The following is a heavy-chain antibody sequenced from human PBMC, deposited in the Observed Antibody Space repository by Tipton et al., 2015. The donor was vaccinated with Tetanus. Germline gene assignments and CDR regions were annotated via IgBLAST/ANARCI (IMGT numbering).Heavy chain of an antibody. CDR2: IRDKAHTYAT. CDR3: AKAPSLGDAFDI. V-gene: IGHV3-73*01. CDR1: GFIFSGSS. D-gene: IGHD3-16*02. J-gene: IGHJ3*02. Sequence: SLRLSCAASGFIFSGSSIHWVRQASGKGLEWVGRIRDKAHTYATAYAASVTGRFTISRDNSKNTLYLQMNSLRAEDTAVYYCAKAPSLGDAFDIWGQGTMVTVSS.